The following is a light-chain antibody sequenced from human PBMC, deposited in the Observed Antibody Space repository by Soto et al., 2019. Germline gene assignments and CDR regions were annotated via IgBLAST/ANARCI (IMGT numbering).Light chain of an antibody. CDR1: SSNVGAGYD. V-gene: IGLV1-40*01. Sequence: QSVLTQPPSVSGAPGQRVTISCTGNSSNVGAGYDVHWYQQLPGAAPQLVIFGNKNRPSGVPERFSGSKSGTSASLAITGLQAEDEADYYCQAYDYSLTASVFGGGTKLTVL. CDR2: GNK. J-gene: IGLJ3*02. CDR3: QAYDYSLTASV.